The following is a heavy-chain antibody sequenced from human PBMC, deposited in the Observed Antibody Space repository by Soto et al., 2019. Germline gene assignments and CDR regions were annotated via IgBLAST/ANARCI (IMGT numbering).Heavy chain of an antibody. D-gene: IGHD3-10*01. CDR2: IDPSDSYT. Sequence: GESLKISCKGSGYSFTSYWISWVRQIPGKGLEWMGRIDPSDSYTNYSPSFQGHVTISADKSISTAYLQWSSLKASDTAMYYCARLGEIVTPFSYYYGMDVWGQGTTVTVSS. V-gene: IGHV5-10-1*01. CDR3: ARLGEIVTPFSYYYGMDV. CDR1: GYSFTSYW. J-gene: IGHJ6*02.